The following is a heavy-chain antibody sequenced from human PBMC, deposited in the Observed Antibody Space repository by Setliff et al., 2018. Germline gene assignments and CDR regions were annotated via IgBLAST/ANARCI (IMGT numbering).Heavy chain of an antibody. CDR1: GFPFSIYS. Sequence: GGSLRLSCAASGFPFSIYSMHWVRQAPGKGLEWVSSISDSSFHIYYADSVKGRFTISRDNAKNSVYLQMNSLRAEDTAIYYCATTRVWIPVLDSCGQGTLVTSPQ. J-gene: IGHJ4*02. V-gene: IGHV3-21*04. CDR3: ATTRVWIPVLDS. D-gene: IGHD5-18*01. CDR2: ISDSSFHI.